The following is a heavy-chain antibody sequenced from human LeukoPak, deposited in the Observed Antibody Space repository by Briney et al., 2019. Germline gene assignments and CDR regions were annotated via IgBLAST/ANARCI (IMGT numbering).Heavy chain of an antibody. CDR1: GGSISSGGYS. J-gene: IGHJ4*02. D-gene: IGHD5-12*01. CDR3: AREGGLRRGYRGPFDY. CDR2: IYYSGST. Sequence: XSQTLSLTCTVSGGSISSGGYSWSWIRQHPGKGLEWIGYIYYSGSTYYNPSLKSRATISVDTSKNQFSLKLSSVTAADTAVYYCAREGGLRRGYRGPFDYWGQGTLVTVSS. V-gene: IGHV4-31*03.